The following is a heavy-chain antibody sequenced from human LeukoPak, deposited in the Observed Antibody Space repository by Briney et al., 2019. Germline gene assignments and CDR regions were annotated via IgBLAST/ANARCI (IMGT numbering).Heavy chain of an antibody. D-gene: IGHD3-22*01. Sequence: ASVKVSCKASGYTFTSYDINWVRQATGQGLEWMGWMNPNSGNTGYAQKFQGRATITRNTSISTAYMELSSLRSEDTAVYYCARGTFYYDSRGYYLFDPWGQGTLVTVSS. J-gene: IGHJ5*02. CDR1: GYTFTSYD. CDR2: MNPNSGNT. CDR3: ARGTFYYDSRGYYLFDP. V-gene: IGHV1-8*03.